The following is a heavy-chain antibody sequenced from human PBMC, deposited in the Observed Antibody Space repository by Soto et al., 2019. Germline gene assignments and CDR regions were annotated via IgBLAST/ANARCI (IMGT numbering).Heavy chain of an antibody. Sequence: SETLSLSCSVSGGSISSYYWSWIRQPPGKGLEWLGNIYYTGTTNYNPSLKSRITMSVDTSKNQFSLKLSSVTAADTAVYYCARVGYYYDSGGYYFPDYWGRGTLVTV. CDR3: ARVGYYYDSGGYYFPDY. D-gene: IGHD3-22*01. CDR1: GGSISSYY. CDR2: IYYTGTT. J-gene: IGHJ4*02. V-gene: IGHV4-59*01.